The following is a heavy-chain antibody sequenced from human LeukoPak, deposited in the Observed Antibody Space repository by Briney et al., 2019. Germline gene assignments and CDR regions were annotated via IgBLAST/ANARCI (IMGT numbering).Heavy chain of an antibody. CDR2: INHSGST. D-gene: IGHD2-15*01. V-gene: IGHV4-34*01. CDR3: ARDRGCSGGSCPATSWLHYYYYYYMDV. Sequence: SETLSLTCTVSGGSISSYYWSWIRQPPGKGLEWIGEINHSGSTNYNPSLKSRVTISVDTSKNQFSLKLSSVTAADTAVYYCARDRGCSGGSCPATSWLHYYYYYYMDVWGKGTTVTVSS. J-gene: IGHJ6*03. CDR1: GGSISSYY.